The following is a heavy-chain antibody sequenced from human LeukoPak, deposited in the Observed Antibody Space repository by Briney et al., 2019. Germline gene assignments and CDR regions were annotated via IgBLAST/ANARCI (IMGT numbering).Heavy chain of an antibody. CDR3: ARDRVVVVTAVPDDY. CDR1: GGSISSYY. Sequence: SETLSLTCTVSGGSISSYYWSWIRQPPGKGLEWIGYIYYSGSTYYNPSLKSRVTISVDTSKNQFSLKPSSVTAADTAVYYCARDRVVVVTAVPDDYWGQGTLVTVSS. D-gene: IGHD2-21*02. V-gene: IGHV4-59*12. CDR2: IYYSGST. J-gene: IGHJ4*02.